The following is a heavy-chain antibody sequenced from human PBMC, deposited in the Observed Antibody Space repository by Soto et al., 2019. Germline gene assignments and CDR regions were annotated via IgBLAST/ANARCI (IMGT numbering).Heavy chain of an antibody. V-gene: IGHV1-69*13. Sequence: GASVKVSCKASGGTFSSYAISWVRQAPGQGLEWMGGIIPIFGTANYAQKFQGRVTITADESTSTAYMELSSLRSEDTAVYYCARDKGGYYDSRAPTRYGMDVWGQGTTVTVSS. D-gene: IGHD3-22*01. CDR3: ARDKGGYYDSRAPTRYGMDV. CDR1: GGTFSSYA. CDR2: IIPIFGTA. J-gene: IGHJ6*02.